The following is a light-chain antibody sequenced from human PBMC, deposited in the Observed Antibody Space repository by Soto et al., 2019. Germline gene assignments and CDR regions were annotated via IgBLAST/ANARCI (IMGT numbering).Light chain of an antibody. J-gene: IGLJ2*01. Sequence: QSALTQPPSASGSPGQSVTISCTGTSSDVGNYNYVSWYQQHPATAPKLIIYEVSKRPSGVPGRFSGSKSGNTASLTVSGLQAEDEADYYCSSYAGSNNLLFGGGTQLTVL. CDR1: SSDVGNYNY. V-gene: IGLV2-8*01. CDR2: EVS. CDR3: SSYAGSNNLL.